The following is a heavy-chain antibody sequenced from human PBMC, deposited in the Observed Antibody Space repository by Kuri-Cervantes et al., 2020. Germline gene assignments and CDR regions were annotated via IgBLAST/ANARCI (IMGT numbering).Heavy chain of an antibody. D-gene: IGHD6-13*01. V-gene: IGHV3-21*04. Sequence: GGSLRLSCAASGFTFSSYSMNWVRRAPGKGLEWVSSISSSSSYIYYADSVKGRFTISRDNAKNSLYLQMNSLRAEDTAVYYCARWGIAAAGTRWGQGTLVTVSS. J-gene: IGHJ4*02. CDR3: ARWGIAAAGTR. CDR1: GFTFSSYS. CDR2: ISSSSSYI.